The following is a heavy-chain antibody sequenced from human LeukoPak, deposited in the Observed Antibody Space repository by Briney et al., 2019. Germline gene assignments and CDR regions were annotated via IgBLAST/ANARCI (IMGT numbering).Heavy chain of an antibody. CDR3: ARELISGDWTWDI. V-gene: IGHV1-69*05. CDR1: GGSFSSYA. J-gene: IGHJ3*02. CDR2: IIPSGGTT. D-gene: IGHD2-21*02. Sequence: SVKVSCKASGGSFSSYAISWVRQAPGQGLEWMGGIIPSGGTTNYAQKFQGRISMTRDTSTSTVYMELSSLRFDDTAVYYCARELISGDWTWDIWGQGTMVTVSS.